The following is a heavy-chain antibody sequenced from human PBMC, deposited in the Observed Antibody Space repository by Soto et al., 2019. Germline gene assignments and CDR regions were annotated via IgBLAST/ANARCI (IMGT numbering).Heavy chain of an antibody. CDR2: ISFDGSNK. J-gene: IGHJ4*02. CDR3: AKDLSGRFPSGGDY. D-gene: IGHD1-26*01. CDR1: GFTFSSYG. Sequence: GGSLRLSCVASGFTFSSYGMHWVRQAPGKGLEWVAVISFDGSNKFYADSVQGRFTISRDNSKNTLDLQMNSLRGDDTAGYYCAKDLSGRFPSGGDYWGQGTLVTVSS. V-gene: IGHV3-30*18.